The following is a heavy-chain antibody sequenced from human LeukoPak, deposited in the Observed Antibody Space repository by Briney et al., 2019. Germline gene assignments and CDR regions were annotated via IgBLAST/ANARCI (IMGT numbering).Heavy chain of an antibody. CDR1: GGSIGSYY. V-gene: IGHV4-59*01. CDR2: IYYNGGT. D-gene: IGHD5-18*01. Sequence: PSETLSLTCTVSGGSIGSYYWSWIRQPPGKGLEWIGYIYYNGGTNYNPSLKSRVTISIDTSTNQFSLRLNSMTAADTAVYYCARVLRAASWRSYDYWGQGSLVTVSS. J-gene: IGHJ4*02. CDR3: ARVLRAASWRSYDY.